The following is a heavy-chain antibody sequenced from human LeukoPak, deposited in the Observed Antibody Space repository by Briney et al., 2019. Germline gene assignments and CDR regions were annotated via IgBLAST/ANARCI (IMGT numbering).Heavy chain of an antibody. J-gene: IGHJ4*02. CDR3: ARNGSYSSGYHFDY. CDR2: IYTSGST. CDR1: GGSISSYY. V-gene: IGHV4-4*07. D-gene: IGHD3-22*01. Sequence: SETLSLTCTVSGGSISSYYWSWIRQPAGKGLEWIGRIYTSGSTNYNPSLKSRVTMSVDTSKTQFSLKLSSGTAADAAVDYCARNGSYSSGYHFDYWGQGTLVTVAS.